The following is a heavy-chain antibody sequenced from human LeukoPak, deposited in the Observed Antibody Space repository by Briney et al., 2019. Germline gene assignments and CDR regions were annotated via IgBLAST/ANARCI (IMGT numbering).Heavy chain of an antibody. J-gene: IGHJ4*02. CDR1: GYTFTGYY. CDR2: INPNSGGT. CDR3: ARDRALYYYDSSGHTFDY. Sequence: GASVKVSCKASGYTFTGYYMHWVRQAPGQGLEWMGWINPNSGGTNYAQKFQSRVTMTRDTSISTAYMELSRLRSDDTAVYYCARDRALYYYDSSGHTFDYWGQGTLVTVS. V-gene: IGHV1-2*02. D-gene: IGHD3-22*01.